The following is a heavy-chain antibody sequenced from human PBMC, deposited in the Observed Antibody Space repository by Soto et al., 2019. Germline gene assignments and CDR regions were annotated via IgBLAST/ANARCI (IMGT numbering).Heavy chain of an antibody. CDR3: AHRATYYDFWSGVPSFDY. Sequence: SGPTLVNPTQTLTLTCTFSGFSLSTRGVGVGWIRQPPGKALEWLALIYWNDDKRYSPSLKIRLTITKDTSKNQVVLTMTNMDPVDTSTYYCAHRATYYDFWSGVPSFDYWGQGTLVTVSS. D-gene: IGHD3-3*01. V-gene: IGHV2-5*01. CDR1: GFSLSTRGVG. CDR2: IYWNDDK. J-gene: IGHJ4*02.